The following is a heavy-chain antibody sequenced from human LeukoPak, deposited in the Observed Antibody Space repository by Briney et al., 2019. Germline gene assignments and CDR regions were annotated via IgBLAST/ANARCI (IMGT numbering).Heavy chain of an antibody. J-gene: IGHJ4*02. V-gene: IGHV3-30*18. D-gene: IGHD3-3*01. CDR3: AKDNDFWSGYSIDY. CDR2: ISYDGSNK. CDR1: GFTFSSYG. Sequence: PGGSLRLSCAASGFTFSSYGMHWVRQAPGKGLEWVAVISYDGSNKYYAESVKGRFTISRDNSKNTLYLQMNSQRAEDTAVYYCAKDNDFWSGYSIDYWGQGTLVTVSS.